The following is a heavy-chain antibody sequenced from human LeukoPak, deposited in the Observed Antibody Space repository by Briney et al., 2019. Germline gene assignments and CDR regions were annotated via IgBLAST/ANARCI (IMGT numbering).Heavy chain of an antibody. Sequence: PGGSLRLSYAASGFTFSSYAMGWVRQAPGKGLEWVSSISDSGGRTHYADSVKGRFTISRDNSKNTLFLQMNSLRAEDTAVYYCAKGYSSGSSEGFLDYWGQGTLVTVSS. V-gene: IGHV3-23*01. CDR1: GFTFSSYA. CDR2: ISDSGGRT. D-gene: IGHD6-19*01. CDR3: AKGYSSGSSEGFLDY. J-gene: IGHJ4*02.